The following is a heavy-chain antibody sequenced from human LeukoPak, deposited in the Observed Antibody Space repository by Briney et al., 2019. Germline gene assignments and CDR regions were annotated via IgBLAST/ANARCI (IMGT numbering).Heavy chain of an antibody. J-gene: IGHJ5*02. V-gene: IGHV1-69*01. CDR1: GGIFSSYA. CDR3: ARCIATEWLFFNWFDP. Sequence: SVKVSCKASGGIFSSYAISWVRQAPGQGLEWMGGIIPIFGTANYAQKFQGRVTITADESTSTAYMELSSLRSEDTAVYYCARCIATEWLFFNWFDPWGQGTLVTVSS. CDR2: IIPIFGTA. D-gene: IGHD3-3*01.